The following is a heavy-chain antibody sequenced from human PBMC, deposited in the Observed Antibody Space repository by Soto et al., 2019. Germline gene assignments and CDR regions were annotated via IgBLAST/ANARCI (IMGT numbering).Heavy chain of an antibody. CDR2: ISSSSSTI. V-gene: IGHV3-48*02. D-gene: IGHD2-15*01. Sequence: GGSLILSCAASGFTFSSYSMNWVRQAPGKGLEWVSYISSSSSTIYYADSVKGRFTIPRDNAKNPLYLQMNSLRDEDTAVYYCARSPDPDIGDYYGMDVWGQGTTVTVS. J-gene: IGHJ6*02. CDR3: ARSPDPDIGDYYGMDV. CDR1: GFTFSSYS.